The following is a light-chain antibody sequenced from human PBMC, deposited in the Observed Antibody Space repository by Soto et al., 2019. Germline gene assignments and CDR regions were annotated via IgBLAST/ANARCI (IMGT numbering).Light chain of an antibody. CDR1: QSVSSY. Sequence: EIVLTQSPATLSLSPGERATLSCRASQSVSSYLAWYQQKPGQAPRLLIYDASNRATGIPARFSGSGSGTGFTLTISSLEPEDFAVYYCQQRSNWTPYTFGPWPKVDIK. V-gene: IGKV3-11*01. CDR3: QQRSNWTPYT. CDR2: DAS. J-gene: IGKJ2*01.